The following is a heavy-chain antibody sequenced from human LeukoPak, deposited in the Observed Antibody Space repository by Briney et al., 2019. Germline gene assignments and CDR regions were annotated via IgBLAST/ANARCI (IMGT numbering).Heavy chain of an antibody. Sequence: PGGSLRLSCAASGFTFSSYTMSWVRQAPGKGLEWVSAISGSGGSTYYADSVKGRFTISRDNAKNSLYLQMNSLRAEDTAVYYCARDQRLLWFGEFDLDYYYYGMDVWGQGTTVTVSS. CDR2: ISGSGGST. D-gene: IGHD3-10*01. CDR3: ARDQRLLWFGEFDLDYYYYGMDV. CDR1: GFTFSSYT. V-gene: IGHV3-23*01. J-gene: IGHJ6*02.